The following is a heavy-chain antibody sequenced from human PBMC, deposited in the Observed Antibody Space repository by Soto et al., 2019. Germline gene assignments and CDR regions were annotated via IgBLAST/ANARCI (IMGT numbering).Heavy chain of an antibody. CDR2: IIPILGIA. Sequence: QVQLVQSGAEVKKPGSSVKVSCKASGGTFSSYTISWVRQAPGQGLEWMGRIIPILGIANYAQKFQGRVTITADKSTSTAYMELSSLRSEDTAVYYCARDPLYYYASSGYYEKPWFDPWGQGTLVTVSS. CDR1: GGTFSSYT. J-gene: IGHJ5*02. V-gene: IGHV1-69*08. D-gene: IGHD3-22*01. CDR3: ARDPLYYYASSGYYEKPWFDP.